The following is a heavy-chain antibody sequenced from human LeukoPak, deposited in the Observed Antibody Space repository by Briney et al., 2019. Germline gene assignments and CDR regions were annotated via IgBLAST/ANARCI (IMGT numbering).Heavy chain of an antibody. D-gene: IGHD6-19*01. CDR2: INHSGST. J-gene: IGHJ4*02. Sequence: KPSETLSLTCAVYGVSFSGYYWSWIRQPPGKGLEWIGEINHSGSTNYNPSLKSRVTISVDTSKNQFSLKLSSVTAADTAVYYCARTRYSSGRDYWGRGTLVTVSS. CDR3: ARTRYSSGRDY. V-gene: IGHV4-34*01. CDR1: GVSFSGYY.